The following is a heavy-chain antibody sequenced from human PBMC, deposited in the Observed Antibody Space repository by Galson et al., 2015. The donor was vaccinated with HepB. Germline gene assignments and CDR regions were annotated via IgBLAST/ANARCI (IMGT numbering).Heavy chain of an antibody. CDR1: GFTFSSYE. D-gene: IGHD3-10*01. J-gene: IGHJ1*01. V-gene: IGHV3-48*03. CDR2: ISSSGSTI. CDR3: ARFSGSGSYQIQH. Sequence: SLRLSCAASGFTFSSYEMNWVRQAPGKGLEWVSYISSSGSTIYYADSVKGRFTISRDNAKNSLYLQMNSLRAEDTAVYYCARFSGSGSYQIQHWGQGTLVTVSS.